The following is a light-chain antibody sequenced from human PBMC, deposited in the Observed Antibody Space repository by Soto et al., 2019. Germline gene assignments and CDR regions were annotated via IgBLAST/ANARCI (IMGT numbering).Light chain of an antibody. CDR1: QSIDNY. J-gene: IGKJ1*01. CDR2: AAS. Sequence: DIQMTQSPSSLSASVGDRVTITCRASQSIDNYLSWYQQIPGKAPKLLIYAASNLQRGVPSRFSGGGSGTEFTLTISKLQPDGFAVYYCQQCFSLPQACGHGTKGESK. CDR3: QQCFSLPQA. V-gene: IGKV1-39*01.